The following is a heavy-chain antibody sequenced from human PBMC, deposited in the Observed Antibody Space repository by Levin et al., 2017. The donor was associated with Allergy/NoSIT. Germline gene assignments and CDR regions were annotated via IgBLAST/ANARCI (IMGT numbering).Heavy chain of an antibody. Sequence: GGSLRLSCAASGLTFSNYAMSWVRQAPGKGLEWVSAITSRVRTYYTDSVKGRFTVSRDNSKNALYLQMNSLRADDTAVYYCATEMTAVIPVFDFWDQGILVTVSS. V-gene: IGHV3-23*01. J-gene: IGHJ4*01. CDR2: ITSRVRT. CDR1: GLTFSNYA. D-gene: IGHD2-2*01. CDR3: ATEMTAVIPVFDF.